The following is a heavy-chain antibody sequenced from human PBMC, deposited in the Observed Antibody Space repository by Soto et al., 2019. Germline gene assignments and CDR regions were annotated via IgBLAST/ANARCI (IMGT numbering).Heavy chain of an antibody. D-gene: IGHD3-16*01. CDR1: GYTFTRYG. CDR3: AMVDVYVTPSPQDV. Sequence: ASVKVSCKASGYTFTRYGIGWALQAPGQGLEWMGWINTYNGNTNYAQNVQGRVTLTTDTSTSTAYMELRSLRSNDTAIYYCAMVDVYVTPSPQDVWGQGTTVTVS. CDR2: INTYNGNT. J-gene: IGHJ6*02. V-gene: IGHV1-18*01.